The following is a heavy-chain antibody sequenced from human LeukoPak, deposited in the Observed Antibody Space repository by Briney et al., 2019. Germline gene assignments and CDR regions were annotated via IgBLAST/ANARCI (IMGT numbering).Heavy chain of an antibody. Sequence: SETLSLTCTVSGGSISSSSYYWGWIRQPPGKGLEWIGIIYYSGSTYYNPSLKSRVTLSVDTSKNQFSLKLSSVTAADTAVYYCARVILGYGSNSGPLFDYWGQGTLVTVSS. CDR1: GGSISSSSYY. CDR3: ARVILGYGSNSGPLFDY. CDR2: IYYSGST. J-gene: IGHJ4*02. D-gene: IGHD4-23*01. V-gene: IGHV4-39*07.